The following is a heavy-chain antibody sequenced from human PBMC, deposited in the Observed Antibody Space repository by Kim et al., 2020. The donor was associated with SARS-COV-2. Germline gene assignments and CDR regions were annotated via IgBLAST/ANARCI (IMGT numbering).Heavy chain of an antibody. Sequence: APKFQGRVTITADESTSTAYMELSSLRSEDTAVYYCASPMTTVTIYGMDVWGQGTTVTVSS. D-gene: IGHD4-17*01. CDR3: ASPMTTVTIYGMDV. V-gene: IGHV1-69*01. J-gene: IGHJ6*02.